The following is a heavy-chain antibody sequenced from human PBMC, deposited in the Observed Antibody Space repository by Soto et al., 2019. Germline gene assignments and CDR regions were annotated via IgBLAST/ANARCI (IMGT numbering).Heavy chain of an antibody. V-gene: IGHV4-4*07. D-gene: IGHD6-6*01. CDR1: GGSISSYY. J-gene: IGHJ6*02. CDR2: IYTSGST. CDR3: ARSVKYSSSSIYKYGLDV. Sequence: SGTLSLSCTVSGGSISSYYWRWVGQPAGKGLEWLGRIYTSGSTNYNPSLKSRVTMSVDTSKNQFSLKLSSVTAADTAVYYCARSVKYSSSSIYKYGLDVWGQGTTVT.